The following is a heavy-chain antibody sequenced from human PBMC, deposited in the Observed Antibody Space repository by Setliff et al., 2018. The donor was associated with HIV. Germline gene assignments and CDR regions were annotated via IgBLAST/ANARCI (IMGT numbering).Heavy chain of an antibody. Sequence: SETLSLTCAVYGGSFSGYYWSWIRQSPGKGLEWIGEINHSGSTKYNPSLKSRVTISVDTSKNQFSLKLSSVTAADTAVYYCASLDGSGSPYIYYYYMDVWGKGTAVTVSS. CDR3: ASLDGSGSPYIYYYYMDV. D-gene: IGHD3-10*01. CDR2: INHSGST. V-gene: IGHV4-34*01. CDR1: GGSFSGYY. J-gene: IGHJ6*03.